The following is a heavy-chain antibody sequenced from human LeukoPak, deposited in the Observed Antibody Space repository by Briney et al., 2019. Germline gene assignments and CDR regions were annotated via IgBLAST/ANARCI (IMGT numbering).Heavy chain of an antibody. Sequence: SETLSLTCTVSGGSISSSSYYWGWIRQPPGKGLEWIGSIYYSGSTYYNPSLKSRVTISVDTSKNQFSLKLSSVTAADTAVYYCARVSVNHIAARRYFDLWGRGTLVTVSS. CDR2: IYYSGST. D-gene: IGHD6-6*01. J-gene: IGHJ2*01. CDR1: GGSISSSSYY. CDR3: ARVSVNHIAARRYFDL. V-gene: IGHV4-39*07.